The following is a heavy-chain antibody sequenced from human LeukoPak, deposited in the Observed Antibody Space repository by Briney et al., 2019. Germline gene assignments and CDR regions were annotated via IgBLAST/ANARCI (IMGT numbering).Heavy chain of an antibody. V-gene: IGHV3-20*04. J-gene: IGHJ3*02. D-gene: IGHD1-26*01. Sequence: GGSLRLSCAASGFTFDDYGMSWVRQAPGKGLEWVSGINWNGGSTGYADSVKGRFTISRDNAKNSLYLQMNSLRAEDTALYYCARVKSGRSLGAFDIWGQGTMVTVSS. CDR3: ARVKSGRSLGAFDI. CDR1: GFTFDDYG. CDR2: INWNGGST.